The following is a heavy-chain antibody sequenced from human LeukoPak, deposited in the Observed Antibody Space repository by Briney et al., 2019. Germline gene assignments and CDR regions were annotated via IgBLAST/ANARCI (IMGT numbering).Heavy chain of an antibody. CDR1: GYKFTKFY. D-gene: IGHD3-22*01. CDR2: IIPIYATV. CDR3: ARGQYYYDSTGDENYYYYYMDV. J-gene: IGHJ6*03. Sequence: SVKVSCKATGYKFTKFYMHWVRQAPGQGLEWVGGIIPIYATVNYAQKFQGRVTLTADKSTGTAYMEMSSLRSQDTAVYYCARGQYYYDSTGDENYYYYYMDVWGKGTTVTVSS. V-gene: IGHV1-69*06.